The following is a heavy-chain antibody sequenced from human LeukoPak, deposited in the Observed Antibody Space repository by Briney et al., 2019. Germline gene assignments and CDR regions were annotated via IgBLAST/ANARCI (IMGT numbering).Heavy chain of an antibody. Sequence: GASVKVSCKASGYTFISYGISWVRQAPGQGLEWMGWISSYNGNTHYAQKFQGRVTVTTDTSTSTAYMELRSLRSDDTAVYFCAREDYDILTGHDPFDIWGPGTMVTVSS. CDR2: ISSYNGNT. CDR1: GYTFISYG. J-gene: IGHJ3*02. CDR3: AREDYDILTGHDPFDI. V-gene: IGHV1-18*04. D-gene: IGHD3-9*01.